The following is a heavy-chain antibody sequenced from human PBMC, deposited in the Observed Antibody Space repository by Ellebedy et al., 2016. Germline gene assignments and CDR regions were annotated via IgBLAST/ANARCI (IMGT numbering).Heavy chain of an antibody. J-gene: IGHJ4*02. CDR3: ARSFIVRGVIPDGNY. V-gene: IGHV3-7*01. CDR1: GLTFSKFW. CDR2: INQDGSEK. Sequence: GGSLRLXXAASGLTFSKFWMSWVRQAPGKGLEWVANINQDGSEKYYVDSVKGRFTISRDNAKNSLYLQMNSLRAEDTAVYYCARSFIVRGVIPDGNYWGQGTLVTVSS. D-gene: IGHD3-10*01.